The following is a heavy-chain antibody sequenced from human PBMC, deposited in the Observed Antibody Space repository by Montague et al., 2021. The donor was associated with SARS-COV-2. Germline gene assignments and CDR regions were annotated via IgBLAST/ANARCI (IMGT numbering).Heavy chain of an antibody. D-gene: IGHD4-17*01. Sequence: SLRLSCAASGFTFSSYGMHWVRQAPGKGLEWVAVIWYDGSNKYYADSVKGRFTISRHNSKNTLYLQMNSLRAEDTAVYYCASDYGDYQNYYYYYGMDVWGQGTTVTVSS. J-gene: IGHJ6*02. V-gene: IGHV3-33*01. CDR1: GFTFSSYG. CDR3: ASDYGDYQNYYYYYGMDV. CDR2: IWYDGSNK.